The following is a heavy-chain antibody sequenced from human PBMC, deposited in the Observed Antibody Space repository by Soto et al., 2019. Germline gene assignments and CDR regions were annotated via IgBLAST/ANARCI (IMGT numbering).Heavy chain of an antibody. V-gene: IGHV4-39*02. CDR3: ARVDSTMVLPFFDY. J-gene: IGHJ4*02. D-gene: IGHD5-18*01. CDR1: GLSVVSTNFY. Sequence: SETLSLTCTVPGLSVVSTNFYGGWIRQPPGKGLEWIANIYHTGTTYYNPSLKSRVTISVDTSKNHFSLRLTSVTAADTAVYYCARVDSTMVLPFFDYWGQGTLVTVSS. CDR2: IYHTGTT.